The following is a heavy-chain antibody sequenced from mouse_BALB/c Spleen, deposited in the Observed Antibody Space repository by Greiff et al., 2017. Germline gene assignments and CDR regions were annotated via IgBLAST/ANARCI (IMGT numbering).Heavy chain of an antibody. V-gene: IGHV1-31*01. CDR2: INPYNGAT. J-gene: IGHJ4*01. CDR3: ARSLSTMTPMDY. D-gene: IGHD2-4*01. CDR1: GYSFTGYY. Sequence: VQLKQSGPELVKPGASVKISCKASGYSFTGYYMHWVKQSHVKSLEWIGRINPYNGATSYNQNFKDKASLTVDKSSSTAYMERHSLTSEDSAVYFCARSLSTMTPMDYWGQGTSGTVSS.